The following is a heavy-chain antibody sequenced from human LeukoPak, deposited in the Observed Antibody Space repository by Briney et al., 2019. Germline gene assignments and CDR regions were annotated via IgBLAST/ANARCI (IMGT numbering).Heavy chain of an antibody. J-gene: IGHJ5*02. D-gene: IGHD2-2*01. CDR3: ARDIDPILAYCSTTSCSRPKPSTLPNNWFDP. Sequence: SEGLSLTCTVSVDSISNYYWSWIRQPAGKGLEWIGRIYTIGSTNYNPSLKSRVTMSVDTSKNQFSLKLSSVTAADTAVYYCARDIDPILAYCSTTSCSRPKPSTLPNNWFDPWGHGPLVTVSS. CDR2: IYTIGST. V-gene: IGHV4-4*07. CDR1: VDSISNYY.